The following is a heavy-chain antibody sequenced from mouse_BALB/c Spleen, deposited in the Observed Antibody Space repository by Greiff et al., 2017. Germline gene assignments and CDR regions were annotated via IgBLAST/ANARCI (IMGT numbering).Heavy chain of an antibody. CDR3: ARGNVYGYYFDY. CDR1: GFTFTDYY. J-gene: IGHJ2*01. CDR2: IRNKANGYTT. D-gene: IGHD1-2*01. Sequence: EVQGVESGGGLVQPGGSLRLSCATSGFTFTDYYMSWVRQPPGKALEWLGFIRNKANGYTTEYSASVKGRFTISRDNSQSILYLQMNTLRAEDSATYYCARGNVYGYYFDYWGQGTTLTVSS. V-gene: IGHV7-3*02.